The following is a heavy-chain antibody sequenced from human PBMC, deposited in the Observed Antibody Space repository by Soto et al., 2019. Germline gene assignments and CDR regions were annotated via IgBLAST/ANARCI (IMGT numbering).Heavy chain of an antibody. D-gene: IGHD2-8*02. CDR3: ARDKITGLVDY. V-gene: IGHV4-34*01. CDR2: INHSGST. Sequence: QVQLQQWGAGLLKPSETLSLTCAVYGGSFSGYSWTWIRQPPGTGLDWIGEINHSGSTNYNPSLKLXVTISVDTSKNRFSLKLTSVTAADTAVYYCARDKITGLVDYGGQGTLVTVYS. J-gene: IGHJ4*02. CDR1: GGSFSGYS.